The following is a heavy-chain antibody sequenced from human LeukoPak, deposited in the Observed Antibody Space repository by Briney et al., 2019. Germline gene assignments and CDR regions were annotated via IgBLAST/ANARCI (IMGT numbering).Heavy chain of an antibody. CDR3: ARGTRDYDILTGYSKPRFDY. Sequence: ASVKVSGKASGYTFTSYDINWVRQATGQGLEWMGGMNPNSGNTAYAQKFQGRVTMTRNTSTSTAYMELSSLRSDDTAVYYCARGTRDYDILTGYSKPRFDYWGQGTLVTVSS. CDR1: GYTFTSYD. V-gene: IGHV1-8*01. D-gene: IGHD3-9*01. CDR2: MNPNSGNT. J-gene: IGHJ4*02.